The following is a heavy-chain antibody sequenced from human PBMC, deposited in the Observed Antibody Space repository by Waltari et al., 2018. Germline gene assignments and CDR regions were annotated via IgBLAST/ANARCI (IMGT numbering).Heavy chain of an antibody. D-gene: IGHD3-10*01. CDR1: GYTFTGYY. J-gene: IGHJ4*02. V-gene: IGHV1-2*02. Sequence: QVQLVQSGAEVKKPGASVKVSCKASGYTFTGYYMHWVRQAPGQGLEWMGWSNPNRGGTNYAQKFQGRVTMTRDTSISTAYMELSRLRSDDTAVYYCARGLYGSGSYLFDYWGQGTLVTVSS. CDR3: ARGLYGSGSYLFDY. CDR2: SNPNRGGT.